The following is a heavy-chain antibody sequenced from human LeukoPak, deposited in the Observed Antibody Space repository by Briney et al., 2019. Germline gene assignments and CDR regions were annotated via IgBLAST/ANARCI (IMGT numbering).Heavy chain of an antibody. Sequence: PSETLSLTCAVYGGSFSGYYWSWIRQPPGKGLEWIGEINHSGSTNYNPSLKSRVTISVDTSKNQFSLKLNSEAAADTAVYYCARGIRCGRLGGYWGEGTVDTVSS. CDR1: GGSFSGYY. CDR2: INHSGST. CDR3: ARGIRCGRLGGY. D-gene: IGHD2-21*01. J-gene: IGHJ4*02. V-gene: IGHV4-34*01.